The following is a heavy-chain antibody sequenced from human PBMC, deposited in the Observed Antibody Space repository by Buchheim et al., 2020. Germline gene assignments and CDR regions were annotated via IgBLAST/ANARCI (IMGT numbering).Heavy chain of an antibody. CDR1: GSSFSNGGYY. V-gene: IGHV4-31*03. Sequence: QVQLQGSGPGLVKPSQTLSLTCSVSGSSFSNGGYYWSWIRQHPGKGLEWIGYIHYSGSTYYNPSLKSRVTISVDTSKNQFSLKLNSVTAADTAVYYCARAGSSDSSGYYFIFDHWGQGTL. J-gene: IGHJ4*02. CDR2: IHYSGST. CDR3: ARAGSSDSSGYYFIFDH. D-gene: IGHD3-22*01.